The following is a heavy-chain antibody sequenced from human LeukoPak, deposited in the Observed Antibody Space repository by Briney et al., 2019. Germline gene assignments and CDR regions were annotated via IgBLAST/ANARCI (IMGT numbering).Heavy chain of an antibody. J-gene: IGHJ6*03. CDR1: GFTFDDYG. Sequence: GGSLRLSCAASGFTFDDYGMSWVRQAPGKGLEWVSGINWNGGSTGYADSVKGRFTISRDNAKNSLYLQMSSLRAEDTALYHCARGTGGDYYYMDVWGKGTTVTISS. D-gene: IGHD3-10*01. CDR2: INWNGGST. CDR3: ARGTGGDYYYMDV. V-gene: IGHV3-20*01.